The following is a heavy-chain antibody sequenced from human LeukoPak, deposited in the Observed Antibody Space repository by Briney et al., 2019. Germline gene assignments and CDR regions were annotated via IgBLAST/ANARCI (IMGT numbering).Heavy chain of an antibody. V-gene: IGHV1-69*13. CDR2: IIPIFGTA. Sequence: SVKVSCKASGGTFSSAAISWVRQAPGQGLEWMGGIIPIFGTANYAQKFQGRVTITADESTSTAYIGLSSLRSEDTAVYYCARLTPNSIYADYGYWGQGTLVTVSA. CDR1: GGTFSSAA. D-gene: IGHD4-17*01. CDR3: ARLTPNSIYADYGY. J-gene: IGHJ4*02.